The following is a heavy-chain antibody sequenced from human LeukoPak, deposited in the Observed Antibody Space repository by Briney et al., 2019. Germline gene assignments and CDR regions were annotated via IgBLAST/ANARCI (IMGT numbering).Heavy chain of an antibody. J-gene: IGHJ4*02. CDR2: IKQDGSEK. Sequence: SGRSRTPSCEVSGSTLSTFWMSWVRQAPGKGLEWEANIKQDGSEKYYVDSVKGRFTISRDNAKNSLYLQMNSLRAEDTAVYYCARDKIVGATHFDYWGQGTLVTVSS. CDR3: ARDKIVGATHFDY. CDR1: GSTLSTFW. D-gene: IGHD1-26*01. V-gene: IGHV3-7*01.